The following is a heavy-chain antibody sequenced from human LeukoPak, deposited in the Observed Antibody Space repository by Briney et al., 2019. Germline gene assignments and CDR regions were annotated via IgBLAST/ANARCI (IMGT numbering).Heavy chain of an antibody. J-gene: IGHJ4*02. CDR2: INPNGITT. D-gene: IGHD4-17*01. CDR1: GFIFRNYW. Sequence: PGGSLRLSCAASGFIFRNYWMHWVRQASGKGLVWVARINPNGITTTYTDSVKGRFTISRDNAKNTLYLQMNSLRVEDTAVYYCARDFAGDRDYWGQGTLVTVSS. CDR3: ARDFAGDRDY. V-gene: IGHV3-74*01.